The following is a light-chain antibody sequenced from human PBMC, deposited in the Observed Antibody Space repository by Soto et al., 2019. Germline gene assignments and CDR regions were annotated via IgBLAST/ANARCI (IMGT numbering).Light chain of an antibody. CDR1: QGISSH. CDR2: GAS. CDR3: QKYDSPPRT. Sequence: IQLTQSPSSLSASVGDRVTITCRASQGISSHLAWYQQKPGKAPKLLIYGASTLQSEVPSRFSGSGSGTDFTLTISDLQPEDLATYYCQKYDSPPRTFGQGTKV. J-gene: IGKJ1*01. V-gene: IGKV1-9*01.